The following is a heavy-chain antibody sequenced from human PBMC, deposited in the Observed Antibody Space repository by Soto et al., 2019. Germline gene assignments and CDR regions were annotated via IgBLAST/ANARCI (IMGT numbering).Heavy chain of an antibody. CDR2: ISGSGGST. CDR1: GFTFSSYV. J-gene: IGHJ4*02. CDR3: AKGGGSSNYGFDY. V-gene: IGHV3-23*01. D-gene: IGHD4-4*01. Sequence: EVQLLESGGGLVQPGGSLRLSCAASGFTFSSYVMSWVRQAPGKGLEWVSAISGSGGSTYYADSVKGRFTISRDNSKNTLYLQMNSLRAEDTAVYYCAKGGGSSNYGFDYWGQGTLVTVSS.